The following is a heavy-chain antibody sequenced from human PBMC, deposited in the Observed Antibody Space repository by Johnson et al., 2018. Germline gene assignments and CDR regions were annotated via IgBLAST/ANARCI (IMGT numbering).Heavy chain of an antibody. V-gene: IGHV3-33*01. CDR2: IGDDGDFK. Sequence: VQLVETGGGVVQPGRSLRLSCVASGFIFSGYGMHWVRQAPGMGLEWVAVIGDDGDFKYYAYSVKGRFTIPSENARNAVYLRLSSLGADDTALYYCAGDLGGLTRNYFDGWGQGTLVTVSS. CDR1: GFIFSGYG. J-gene: IGHJ4*02. CDR3: AGDLGGLTRNYFDG. D-gene: IGHD3-16*01.